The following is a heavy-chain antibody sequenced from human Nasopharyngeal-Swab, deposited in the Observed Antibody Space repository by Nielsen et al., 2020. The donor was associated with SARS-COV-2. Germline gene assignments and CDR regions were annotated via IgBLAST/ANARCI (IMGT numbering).Heavy chain of an antibody. V-gene: IGHV1-18*01. CDR2: ISAYNGNT. CDR1: GYTFTSYG. J-gene: IGHJ4*02. Sequence: ASVKVSCKASGYTFTSYGISWVRQAPGQGLEWMGWISAYNGNTHYAQKFRGRVTITSDRSVSTAYMELRSLRSDDTAVYYCATRAVAGFFDYWGQGTLVTVSS. D-gene: IGHD6-19*01. CDR3: ATRAVAGFFDY.